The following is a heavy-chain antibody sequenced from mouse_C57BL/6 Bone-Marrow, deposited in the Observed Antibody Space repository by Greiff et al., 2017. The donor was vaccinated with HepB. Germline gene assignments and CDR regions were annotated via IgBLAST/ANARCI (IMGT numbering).Heavy chain of an antibody. V-gene: IGHV5-4*01. CDR2: ISDGGSYT. D-gene: IGHD3-3*01. Sequence: EVQLVESGGGLVKPGGSLKLSCAASGFTFSSYAMSWVRQTPEKRLEWVATISDGGSYTYYPDNVKGRFTISRDNAKNNLYLQMSHLKSEDTAMYYCARPENGGPYYFDYWGQGTTLTVSS. J-gene: IGHJ2*01. CDR3: ARPENGGPYYFDY. CDR1: GFTFSSYA.